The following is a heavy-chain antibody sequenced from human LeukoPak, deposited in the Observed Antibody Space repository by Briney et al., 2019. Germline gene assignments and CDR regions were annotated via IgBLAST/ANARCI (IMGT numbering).Heavy chain of an antibody. CDR1: GDSNSFYY. CDR2: IYYSGST. J-gene: IGHJ6*02. Sequence: SETLSLTCSVSGDSNSFYYWSWIRQPPGKGLEWIGYIYYSGSTNYNPSLKSRVTISLDTSKNQFSLKLSSVTAADTAVYYCARRWADWGMDVWGQGTTVTVSS. CDR3: ARRWADWGMDV. V-gene: IGHV4-59*08. D-gene: IGHD1-26*01.